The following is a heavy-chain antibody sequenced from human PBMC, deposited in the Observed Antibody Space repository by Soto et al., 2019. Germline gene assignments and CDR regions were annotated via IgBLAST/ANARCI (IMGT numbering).Heavy chain of an antibody. Sequence: PGESLRLSCTASCDSIVNYAMNWVRQAPGKGMEWVSVRSGSGTSTYYADSVKGRFTISRDNSRDTLFLQMSSLTADDTAVYYCAKATTNGGWFNPFDSWGQGALVTVSS. CDR2: RSGSGTST. V-gene: IGHV3-23*01. CDR1: CDSIVNYA. J-gene: IGHJ4*02. CDR3: AKATTNGGWFNPFDS. D-gene: IGHD6-19*01.